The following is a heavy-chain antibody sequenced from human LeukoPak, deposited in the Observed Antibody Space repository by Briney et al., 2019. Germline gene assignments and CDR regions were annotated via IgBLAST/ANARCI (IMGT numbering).Heavy chain of an antibody. V-gene: IGHV1-2*02. CDR1: GYTFTGYY. CDR3: ARPYEGDAFDI. Sequence: GASVKVSCKASGYTFTGYYMHWVRQAPGQGLEWMGWINTNSGGTNYAQKFQGRDTMTRDTSISTAYMELSRLRSADTAVYYCARPYEGDAFDIWGQGTMVTVSS. CDR2: INTNSGGT. J-gene: IGHJ3*02. D-gene: IGHD3-3*01.